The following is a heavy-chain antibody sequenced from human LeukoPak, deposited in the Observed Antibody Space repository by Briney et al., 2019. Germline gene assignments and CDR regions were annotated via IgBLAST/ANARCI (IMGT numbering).Heavy chain of an antibody. Sequence: GGSLRLSCAASGFTFSSYTMSWVRQAPGKGLEWVSAISGSGGSTYYADSVEGRFTISRDNSKNTLYLQMNSLRAEDTAVYYCAKGAWIQLWSYYFDYWGQGTLVTVSS. CDR2: ISGSGGST. V-gene: IGHV3-23*01. J-gene: IGHJ4*02. D-gene: IGHD5-18*01. CDR1: GFTFSSYT. CDR3: AKGAWIQLWSYYFDY.